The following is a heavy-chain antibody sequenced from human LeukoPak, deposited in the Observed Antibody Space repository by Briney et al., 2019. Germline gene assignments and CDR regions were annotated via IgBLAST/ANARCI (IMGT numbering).Heavy chain of an antibody. Sequence: SETLSLTCTVSGGSISSYYWSWIRQPAGKGLEWIGRIYTSGSTNYNPSLKSRVTMSVGTSKNQFSLKLSSVTAADTAVYYCARTYYYDSSGYFVCYFDYWGQGTLVTVSS. V-gene: IGHV4-4*07. D-gene: IGHD3-22*01. CDR1: GGSISSYY. CDR2: IYTSGST. J-gene: IGHJ4*02. CDR3: ARTYYYDSSGYFVCYFDY.